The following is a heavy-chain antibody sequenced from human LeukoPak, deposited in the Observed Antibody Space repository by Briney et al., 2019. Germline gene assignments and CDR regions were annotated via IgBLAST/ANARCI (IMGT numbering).Heavy chain of an antibody. J-gene: IGHJ4*02. CDR3: ARDRLVGAAPIDY. Sequence: GSLRLSCAASGFTFSNYNMNWVRQAPGKGLEWVSYISSSSSTIYYADSVKGRFTISRDNAKSSLYLQMNSLRAEDTAVYYCARDRLVGAAPIDYWGQGTLVTVSS. CDR1: GFTFSNYN. V-gene: IGHV3-48*01. CDR2: ISSSSSTI. D-gene: IGHD2-15*01.